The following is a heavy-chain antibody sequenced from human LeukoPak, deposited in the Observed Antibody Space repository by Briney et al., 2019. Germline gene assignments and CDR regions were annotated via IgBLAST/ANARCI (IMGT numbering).Heavy chain of an antibody. CDR3: ATSRTNDY. D-gene: IGHD1-14*01. Sequence: GGSLRLSCAASGFTFSSYWMSWVRQAPGKGLEWVAIIKQDGSDKYYVDSVKGRFAISRDNAEKSLYLQMNSLRAEDTAVYYCATSRTNDYWGRGTLVTVSS. J-gene: IGHJ4*01. CDR1: GFTFSSYW. V-gene: IGHV3-7*03. CDR2: IKQDGSDK.